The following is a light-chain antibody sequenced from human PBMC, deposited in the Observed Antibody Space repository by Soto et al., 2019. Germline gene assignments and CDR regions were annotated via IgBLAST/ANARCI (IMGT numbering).Light chain of an antibody. CDR2: EVR. Sequence: QSALTQPASVSGSPGQSITISCTGTSSDFGGYNYVSWYQQYPGKAPKLIISEVRNRPSGISYRFTGSKSGNTASLTISGLQAEDEADYYCSSYTTTSTLVFGGGTKLTVL. CDR1: SSDFGGYNY. V-gene: IGLV2-14*01. CDR3: SSYTTTSTLV. J-gene: IGLJ3*02.